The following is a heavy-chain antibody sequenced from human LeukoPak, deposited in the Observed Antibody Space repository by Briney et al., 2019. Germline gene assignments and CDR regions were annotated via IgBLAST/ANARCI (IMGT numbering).Heavy chain of an antibody. J-gene: IGHJ4*02. D-gene: IGHD6-13*01. V-gene: IGHV3-21*01. CDR1: GFTFSSYS. Sequence: GGSLRLSCAASGFTFSSYSMNWVRQAPGKGLEWVSSISSSSSYIYYADSVKGRFTISRDNAKNTLYLQMNSLRAEDTAVYYCARKLTPLMAAAGTIQPADYWGQGTLVTVSS. CDR3: ARKLTPLMAAAGTIQPADY. CDR2: ISSSSSYI.